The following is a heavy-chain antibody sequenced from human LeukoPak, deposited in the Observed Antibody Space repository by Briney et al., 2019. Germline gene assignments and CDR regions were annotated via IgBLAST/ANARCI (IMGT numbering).Heavy chain of an antibody. V-gene: IGHV1-69*05. D-gene: IGHD7-27*01. CDR1: GGTFSSYA. J-gene: IGHJ3*02. CDR2: IIPIFGTA. CDR3: AVTWGDGGAFDI. Sequence: ASVKVSCEASGGTFSSYAISWVRQAPGQGLEWMGRIIPIFGTANYAQKFQGRVTITTDESTSTAYMELSSLRSEDTAVYYCAVTWGDGGAFDIWGQGTMVTVSS.